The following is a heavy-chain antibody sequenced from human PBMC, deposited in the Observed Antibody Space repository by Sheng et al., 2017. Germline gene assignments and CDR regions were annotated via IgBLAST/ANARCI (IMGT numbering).Heavy chain of an antibody. CDR3: AKYSISTTWNGIDY. CDR2: ISGSGGST. D-gene: IGHD1-1*01. Sequence: EVQLVESGGGLVQPGGSLRLSCAASGFTFNSYAMSWVRQAPGKGLEWVAVISGSGGSTYNADSVKGRFTISRDNSKNTLYLQMNSLRAEDTAVYYCAKYSISTTWNGIDYWGQGTLV. CDR1: GFTFNSYA. V-gene: IGHV3-23*04. J-gene: IGHJ4*02.